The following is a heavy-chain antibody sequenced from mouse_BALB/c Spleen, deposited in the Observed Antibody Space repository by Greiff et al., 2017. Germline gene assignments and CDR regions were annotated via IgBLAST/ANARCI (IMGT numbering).Heavy chain of an antibody. CDR1: GFDFSRYW. J-gene: IGHJ2*01. Sequence: EVKLQESGGGLVQPGGSLKLSCAASGFDFSRYWMSWVRQAPGKGLEWIGEINPDSSTINYTPSLKDKFIISRDNAKNTLYLQMSKVRSEDTALYYCARSTMITTWFDYWGQGTTLTVSS. V-gene: IGHV4-1*02. CDR2: INPDSSTI. CDR3: ARSTMITTWFDY. D-gene: IGHD2-4*01.